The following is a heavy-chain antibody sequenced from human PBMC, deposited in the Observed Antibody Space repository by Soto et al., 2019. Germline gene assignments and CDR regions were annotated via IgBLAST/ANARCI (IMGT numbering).Heavy chain of an antibody. D-gene: IGHD2-2*01. CDR2: IIGSGGST. J-gene: IGHJ4*02. CDR3: ATIIIPAATNFY. CDR1: GITFTAYA. Sequence: EVQLLESGGGLVQPGGSLRLSCAASGITFTAYAMSWVRQAPGKGLEWVSSIIGSGGSTYYADSVKGRLTISRDNSKNTLYLQMNSLRAEDTAVYYCATIIIPAATNFYWGQGTLVTVSS. V-gene: IGHV3-23*01.